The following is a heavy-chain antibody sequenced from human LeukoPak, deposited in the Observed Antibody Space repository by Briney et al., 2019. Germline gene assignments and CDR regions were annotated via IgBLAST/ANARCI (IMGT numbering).Heavy chain of an antibody. D-gene: IGHD6-19*01. CDR3: ASSSSGWYSWFDP. CDR1: GYTFTDYY. V-gene: IGHV1-2*02. Sequence: ASVKVSCKTSGYTFTDYYMHWVRQAPGQGLEWMGWINPNSGGTNYAQKFQGRVTMTRDTSISTAYMALSRLRSDDTAIYYCASSSSGWYSWFDPWGQGTLVTVSS. CDR2: INPNSGGT. J-gene: IGHJ5*02.